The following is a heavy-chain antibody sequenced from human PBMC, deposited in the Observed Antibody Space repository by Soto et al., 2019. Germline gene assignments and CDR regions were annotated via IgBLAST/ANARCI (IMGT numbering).Heavy chain of an antibody. J-gene: IGHJ3*02. CDR2: IYSSGNT. Sequence: SETLSLTCAVPGGSISNYYWTLIPQSPGKELEWIGYIYSSGNTNYNPSLTSRVTISLDTSRSHFSLRLTSVTAADTATYYCARRRVVVVSATRGDALDIWGQGTTVTVSS. V-gene: IGHV4-59*08. CDR3: ARRRVVVVSATRGDALDI. CDR1: GGSISNYY. D-gene: IGHD2-15*01.